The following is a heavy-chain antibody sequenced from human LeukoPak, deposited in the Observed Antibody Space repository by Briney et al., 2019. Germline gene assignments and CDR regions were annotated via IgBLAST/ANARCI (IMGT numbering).Heavy chain of an antibody. CDR3: AKDMDHYDFWTGGFDP. CDR1: RITFDECA. D-gene: IGHD3-3*01. Sequence: GGSLRLSCAAYRITFDECAMHWVRQVPGKGLQWVSVITGSGTGTDYADSVKGRFTISRDNSRNSLYLQMNSLRIEDTALYYCAKDMDHYDFWTGGFDPWGQGTLVTVSS. J-gene: IGHJ5*02. CDR2: ITGSGTGT. V-gene: IGHV3-43*02.